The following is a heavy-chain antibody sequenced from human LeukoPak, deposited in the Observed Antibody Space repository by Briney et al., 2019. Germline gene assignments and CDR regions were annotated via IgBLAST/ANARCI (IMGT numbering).Heavy chain of an antibody. CDR2: LYNDGRS. CDR1: GFTVSTNY. V-gene: IGHV3-53*04. CDR3: ARVPLHPTISSFDY. J-gene: IGHJ4*02. D-gene: IGHD2/OR15-2a*01. Sequence: GGSLRLSCAASGFTVSTNYMSWVRQAPGKGLEWVSVLYNDGRSFYGDSVKGRFIISRHNSENTLYLQMSSLRPEDTAVYYCARVPLHPTISSFDYWGQGTLVTVSS.